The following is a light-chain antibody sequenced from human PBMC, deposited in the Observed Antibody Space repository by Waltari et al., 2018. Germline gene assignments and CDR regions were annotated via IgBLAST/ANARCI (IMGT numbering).Light chain of an antibody. CDR1: QGVGSW. CDR2: KAS. CDR3: QQYNSAPWT. Sequence: DTQMTQSPSSLSASVGDRVTITCRASQGVGSWLAWYQQKPGKAPQFLIYKASSLQSGVPSRFSGSGSGTDFTLTISSLQPEDFATYYCQQYNSAPWTFGQGTKVEIK. J-gene: IGKJ1*01. V-gene: IGKV1D-16*01.